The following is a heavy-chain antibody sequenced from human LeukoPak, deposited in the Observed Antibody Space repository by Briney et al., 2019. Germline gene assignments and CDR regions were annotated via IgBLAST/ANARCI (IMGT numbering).Heavy chain of an antibody. CDR1: GYTFTGYY. D-gene: IGHD6-19*01. J-gene: IGHJ3*02. CDR3: ARDWGAVADDAFDI. Sequence: ASVKVSCKASGYTFTGYYMHWVRQAPGQGLEWMGWINPNSGGTNYAQKFQGRVTMTRDTSISTAYMELSGLRSDDTAVYYCARDWGAVADDAFDIWGQGTMVTVSS. V-gene: IGHV1-2*02. CDR2: INPNSGGT.